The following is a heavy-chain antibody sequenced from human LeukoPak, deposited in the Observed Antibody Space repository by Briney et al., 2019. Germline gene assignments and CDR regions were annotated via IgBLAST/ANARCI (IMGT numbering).Heavy chain of an antibody. Sequence: GGSLRLSCAVSGFTFRSYGMSWVRQAPGKGLEWVSGISGTGSTTDYADSVQGRLTISRDNSKNTLDLQMNSLRAEDTAVYYCAKDSDFRTGYFDYWGQGTQVTVSS. CDR3: AKDSDFRTGYFDY. J-gene: IGHJ4*02. CDR1: GFTFRSYG. D-gene: IGHD3/OR15-3a*01. CDR2: ISGTGSTT. V-gene: IGHV3-23*01.